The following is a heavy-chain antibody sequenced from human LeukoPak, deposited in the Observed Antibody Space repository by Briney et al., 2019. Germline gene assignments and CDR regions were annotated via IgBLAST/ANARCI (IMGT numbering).Heavy chain of an antibody. D-gene: IGHD2-21*02. CDR2: ISSSSSYI. Sequence: GGSLRLSCAASGFTFSSYSMNWVRQAPGKGLEWVSSISSSSSYIYYADSVKGRFTISRDNAKNSLYLQMNSLKTEDTAVYYCTTVVTAKPLDYWGQGTLVTVSS. CDR1: GFTFSSYS. J-gene: IGHJ4*02. CDR3: TTVVTAKPLDY. V-gene: IGHV3-21*03.